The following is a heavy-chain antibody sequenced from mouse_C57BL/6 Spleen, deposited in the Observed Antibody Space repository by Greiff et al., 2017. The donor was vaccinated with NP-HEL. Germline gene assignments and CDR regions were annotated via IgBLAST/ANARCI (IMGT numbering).Heavy chain of an antibody. J-gene: IGHJ4*01. CDR1: GFTFSSYA. V-gene: IGHV5-4*03. Sequence: EVKVEESGGGLVKPGGSLKLSCAASGFTFSSYAMSWVRQTPEKRLEWVATISDGGSYTYYPDNLKGRFTISRDNAKNNLYLQKSHLKSEDTAMYYCARGDDYDVGSMDYWGQGTSVTVSS. CDR2: ISDGGSYT. D-gene: IGHD2-4*01. CDR3: ARGDDYDVGSMDY.